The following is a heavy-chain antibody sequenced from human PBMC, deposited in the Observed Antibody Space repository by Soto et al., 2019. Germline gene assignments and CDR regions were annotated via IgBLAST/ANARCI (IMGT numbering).Heavy chain of an antibody. Sequence: QVQLVQSGAEVKKPGSSVKVSCKASGGTFSSYAISWVRQAPGQGLEWMGGIIPIFGTANYAQKFQGRVTITADESTRTAYMELSSQRSEDTAVYYCARDRRLYESRGYPPVDYGMDVWGQGTTVTVSS. J-gene: IGHJ6*02. CDR3: ARDRRLYESRGYPPVDYGMDV. V-gene: IGHV1-69*12. D-gene: IGHD3-22*01. CDR1: GGTFSSYA. CDR2: IIPIFGTA.